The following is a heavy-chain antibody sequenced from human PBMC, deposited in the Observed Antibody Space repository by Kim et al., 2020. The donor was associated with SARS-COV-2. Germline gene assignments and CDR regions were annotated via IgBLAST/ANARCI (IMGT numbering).Heavy chain of an antibody. Sequence: SETLSLTCAVSGGSISSSNWWSWVRQPPGKGLEWIGEIYHSGSTNYNPSLKSRVTISVDKSKNQFSLKLSSVTAADTAVYYCARVRQDIVVVVAAPVIDWFDPWGQGTLVTVSS. CDR3: ARVRQDIVVVVAAPVIDWFDP. D-gene: IGHD2-15*01. J-gene: IGHJ5*02. CDR1: GGSISSSNW. V-gene: IGHV4-4*02. CDR2: IYHSGST.